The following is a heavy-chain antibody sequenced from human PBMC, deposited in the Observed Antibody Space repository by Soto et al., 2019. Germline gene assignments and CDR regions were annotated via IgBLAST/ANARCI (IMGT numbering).Heavy chain of an antibody. CDR2: IYYSGST. J-gene: IGHJ6*02. V-gene: IGHV4-39*01. CDR3: ARPTTYYHILNGYYSYYGMDV. D-gene: IGHD3-9*01. Sequence: SETLSLTCTVSGGSISSSSYYWGWIRQPPGKGLEWIGSIYYSGSTYYNPSLKSRVTISVDTSKNQFSLKLSSVTAADTAVYYCARPTTYYHILNGYYSYYGMDVWGQGTRVTVSS. CDR1: GGSISSSSYY.